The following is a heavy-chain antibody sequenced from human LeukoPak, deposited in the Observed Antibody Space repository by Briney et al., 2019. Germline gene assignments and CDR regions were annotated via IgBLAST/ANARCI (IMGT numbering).Heavy chain of an antibody. CDR1: GGSFSGYY. D-gene: IGHD3-22*01. Sequence: SETLSLTCAVYGGSFSGYYWSWIRQPPGKGLEWIGEINHSGSTNYNPSLKSRVTISVDTSKNQFSLKLSSVTAADTAVYYCARFYYDSSGYRLEYYFDYWGQGTLVTVPS. CDR2: INHSGST. J-gene: IGHJ4*02. CDR3: ARFYYDSSGYRLEYYFDY. V-gene: IGHV4-34*01.